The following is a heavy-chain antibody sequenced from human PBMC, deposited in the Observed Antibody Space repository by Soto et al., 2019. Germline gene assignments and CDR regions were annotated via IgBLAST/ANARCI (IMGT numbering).Heavy chain of an antibody. CDR1: GYTFTTYY. J-gene: IGHJ5*02. V-gene: IGHV1-46*01. Sequence: QGQLVQSGAEVKKPGASVKVSCKASGYTFTTYYIHWMRQAPGQGLEWMGMFNPYTGGTRYAHKFQGRATLTGDTSPSPGYMEASRLRSTDTAVYDCAGLWGAIGTGFDPWVQGTRVTVS. CDR2: FNPYTGGT. D-gene: IGHD2-2*02. CDR3: AGLWGAIGTGFDP.